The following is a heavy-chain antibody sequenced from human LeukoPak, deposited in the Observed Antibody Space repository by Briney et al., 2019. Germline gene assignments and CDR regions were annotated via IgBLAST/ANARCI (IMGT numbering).Heavy chain of an antibody. CDR3: ARGLGYYVGSGYYYGDYLDY. CDR1: GGSFSGYY. V-gene: IGHV4-34*01. Sequence: SETLSLTCAVYGGSFSGYYWSWIRQPPGKGLEWIGEINHSGSTNYNPSLKSRVTMSVDTSKNQFSLKLSSVTAADTAVYYCARGLGYYVGSGYYYGDYLDYWGQEPWSPSPQ. J-gene: IGHJ4*01. D-gene: IGHD3-22*01. CDR2: INHSGST.